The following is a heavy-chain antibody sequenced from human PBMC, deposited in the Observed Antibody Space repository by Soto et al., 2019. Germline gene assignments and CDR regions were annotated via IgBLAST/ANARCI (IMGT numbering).Heavy chain of an antibody. CDR3: ASNQKGPYTGMDV. D-gene: IGHD5-18*01. V-gene: IGHV1-3*01. CDR2: IIGGDGDT. J-gene: IGHJ6*02. CDR1: GYIFTNYD. Sequence: ASVKVSCKASGYIFTNYDMHWVRQAPGQRLEWMGRIIGGDGDTKYSQKFQDRVTFTRDTSASTAYMDLSSLTSEDTAVYYCASNQKGPYTGMDVWGQGTTVTVSS.